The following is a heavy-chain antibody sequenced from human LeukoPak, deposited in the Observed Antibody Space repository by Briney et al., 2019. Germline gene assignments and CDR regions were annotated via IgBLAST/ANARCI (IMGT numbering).Heavy chain of an antibody. CDR2: ISSSSSYT. D-gene: IGHD4-17*01. J-gene: IGHJ6*02. CDR3: AREPLTDYGDYYGMDV. CDR1: GFTFSDYY. V-gene: IGHV3-11*05. Sequence: GGSLRLSCAASGFTFSDYYMSWIRQAPGKGLEWVSYISSSSSYTNYADSVKGRFTISRDNAKNSLYLQMNSLRAEDTAVYYCAREPLTDYGDYYGMDVWAKGPRSPSP.